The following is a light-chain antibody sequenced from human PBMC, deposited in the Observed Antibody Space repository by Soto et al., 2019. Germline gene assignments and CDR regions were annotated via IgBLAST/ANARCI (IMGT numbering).Light chain of an antibody. CDR1: QSVSSSY. J-gene: IGKJ1*01. CDR3: QQYGSSPKT. V-gene: IGKV3-20*01. CDR2: GAS. Sequence: EIVMTQSPATLSLSPGERATLSCRASQSVSSSYLAWYQQKPGQAPRLLIYGASSRATGIPDRFSGSGSGTDFTLTISRLEPEDFAAYYCQQYGSSPKTFGQGTKVDIK.